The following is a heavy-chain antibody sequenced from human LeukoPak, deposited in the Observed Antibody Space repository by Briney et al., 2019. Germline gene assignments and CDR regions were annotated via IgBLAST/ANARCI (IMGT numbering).Heavy chain of an antibody. CDR1: GFTFSSYG. V-gene: IGHV3-30*02. CDR2: IRYDGSNK. CDR3: AKVEMRAGFDAFDI. Sequence: GGSLRLSCGASGFTFSSYGMHWVRQAPGKGLEWVAFIRYDGSNKYYADSVKGRFTISRDNSKNTLYLQMNSLRAEDTAVYYCAKVEMRAGFDAFDIWGQGTMVTVSS. D-gene: IGHD5-24*01. J-gene: IGHJ3*02.